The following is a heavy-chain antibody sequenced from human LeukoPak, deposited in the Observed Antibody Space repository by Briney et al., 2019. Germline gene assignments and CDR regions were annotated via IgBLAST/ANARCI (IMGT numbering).Heavy chain of an antibody. CDR1: GGSFSGYY. V-gene: IGHV4-34*01. Sequence: SETLSLTCAVYGGSFSGYYWSWIRQPPGKGLEWIGEINHSGSTNYNPSLKSRVTISVDTSKKQFSLKLSSVTAADTAVYYCAGGRNWFDPWGQRTLVTVSS. CDR3: AGGRNWFDP. J-gene: IGHJ5*02. CDR2: INHSGST.